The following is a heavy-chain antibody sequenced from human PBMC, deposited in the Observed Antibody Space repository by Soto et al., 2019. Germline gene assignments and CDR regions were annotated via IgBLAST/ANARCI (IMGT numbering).Heavy chain of an antibody. CDR1: GGSISTGGYY. D-gene: IGHD3-22*01. V-gene: IGHV4-31*03. CDR2: IYYSGST. CDR3: ATNGGYYDTSGPKYFQY. Sequence: QVQLQESGPGLVKPSQTLSLTCTVSGGSISTGGYYWSWIRQHPGKGLECIGYIYYSGSTYYNPSLKSRVTISVDTSKNQFSLKLSSVTAADTAVYYCATNGGYYDTSGPKYFQYWGQGTLVTASS. J-gene: IGHJ1*01.